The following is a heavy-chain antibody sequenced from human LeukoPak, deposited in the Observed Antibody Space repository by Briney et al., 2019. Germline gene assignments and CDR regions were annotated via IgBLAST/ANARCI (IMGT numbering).Heavy chain of an antibody. CDR3: AKDRGYEVVFDP. CDR1: GFTFSSYS. Sequence: GGSLRLSCAASGFTFSSYSMNWVRQAPGEGLEWVSSISSSSSYIYYADSVKGRFTISRDNAKNSLYLQMNSLRIEDTALYYCAKDRGYEVVFDPWGQGTLVAVSS. D-gene: IGHD5-12*01. V-gene: IGHV3-21*04. J-gene: IGHJ5*02. CDR2: ISSSSSYI.